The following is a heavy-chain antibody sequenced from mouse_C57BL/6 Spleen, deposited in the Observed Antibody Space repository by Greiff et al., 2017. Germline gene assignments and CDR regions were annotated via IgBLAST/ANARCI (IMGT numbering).Heavy chain of an antibody. CDR3: ARETVYYFGY. CDR2: IDPNSGGT. Sequence: QLQQPGAEPVKPGASVKLFRKASGYPFTSYWMPGVKRRPGRGLEWIGRIDPNSGGTKYNEKFKSKATLTVDKPSSTAYMQLSSLTSEDSAVYYCARETVYYFGYWGQGTTLTVSS. J-gene: IGHJ2*01. V-gene: IGHV1-72*01. CDR1: GYPFTSYW.